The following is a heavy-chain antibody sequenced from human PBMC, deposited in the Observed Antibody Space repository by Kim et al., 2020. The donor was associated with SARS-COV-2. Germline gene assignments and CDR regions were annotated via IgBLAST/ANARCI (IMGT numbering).Heavy chain of an antibody. CDR1: GGSISSGGYY. Sequence: SETLSLTCTVSGGSISSGGYYWSWIRQHPGKGLECIGYIYYSGSTYYNPSLKSRVTMSVDTSKNQFSLKLSSVTAADTAVYYCARAPLTFGGVILSFDYWGQGNLVTVSS. CDR3: ARAPLTFGGVILSFDY. D-gene: IGHD3-16*02. V-gene: IGHV4-31*03. CDR2: IYYSGST. J-gene: IGHJ4*02.